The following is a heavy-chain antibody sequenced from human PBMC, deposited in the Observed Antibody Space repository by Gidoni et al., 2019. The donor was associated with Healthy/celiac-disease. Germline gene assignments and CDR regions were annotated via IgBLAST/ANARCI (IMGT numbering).Heavy chain of an antibody. D-gene: IGHD6-19*01. CDR3: ARAYTTGCTDY. Sequence: QVQLAQSGAEVKKPGASVKLSCKASGYTFTGYYIHWIRQAPGQGLEWMGWISPNSGDTNYAQNFQGRVTMTGDTSISAAYMELSSLTSDDTAVYYCARAYTTGCTDYWGQGTLVTVSS. CDR2: ISPNSGDT. J-gene: IGHJ4*02. CDR1: GYTFTGYY. V-gene: IGHV1-2*02.